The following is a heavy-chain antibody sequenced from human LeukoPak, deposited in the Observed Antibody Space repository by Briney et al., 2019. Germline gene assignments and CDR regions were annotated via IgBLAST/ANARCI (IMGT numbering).Heavy chain of an antibody. Sequence: GGSLRLSCAASGFTFSIYAMNWVRQAPGKGLEWVSAIGGSGDSTYYADSVKGRFTISRDNSKNTLYLQMNSLRAEDTAVYYCAKGITIFGVVKNYMDVWGKGTTVTVSS. CDR1: GFTFSIYA. CDR2: IGGSGDST. D-gene: IGHD3-3*01. J-gene: IGHJ6*03. CDR3: AKGITIFGVVKNYMDV. V-gene: IGHV3-23*01.